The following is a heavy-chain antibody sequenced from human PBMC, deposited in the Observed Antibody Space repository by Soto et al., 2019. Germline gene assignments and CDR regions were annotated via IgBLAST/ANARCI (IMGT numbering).Heavy chain of an antibody. V-gene: IGHV4-34*01. Sequence: SETLSLTCAVYGGSFSGYYWSRIRQPPGKGLEWIGEINHSGSTNYNPSLKSRVTISVDTSKNQFSLKLSSVTAADTAVYYCARGLLDLYYYYYGMDVWGQGTTLTVSS. J-gene: IGHJ6*02. D-gene: IGHD2-15*01. CDR1: GGSFSGYY. CDR2: INHSGST. CDR3: ARGLLDLYYYYYGMDV.